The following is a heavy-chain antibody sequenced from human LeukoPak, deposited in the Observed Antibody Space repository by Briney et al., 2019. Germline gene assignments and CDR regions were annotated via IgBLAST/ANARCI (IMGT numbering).Heavy chain of an antibody. CDR1: GYSISSGYY. Sequence: ASETLSLTCTVSGYSISSGYYWGWIRQPPGKGLEWIGSIYHSGSTYYNPSLKSRATISVDTSKNQFSLKLSSVTAADTAVYYCARFFTYYYDSSGSDYPYYFDYWGQGTLVTVSS. CDR3: ARFFTYYYDSSGSDYPYYFDY. V-gene: IGHV4-38-2*02. J-gene: IGHJ4*02. D-gene: IGHD3-22*01. CDR2: IYHSGST.